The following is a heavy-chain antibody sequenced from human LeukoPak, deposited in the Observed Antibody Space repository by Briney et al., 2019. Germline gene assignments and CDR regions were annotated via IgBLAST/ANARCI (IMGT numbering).Heavy chain of an antibody. CDR1: GGSFSGYC. J-gene: IGHJ4*02. CDR3: ARRRWLVPMPYYFDY. Sequence: SETLSLTCAVYGGSFSGYCWSWIRQPPGKGLEWIGEINHSGSTNYNPSLKSRVTISVDTSKNQFSLKLSSVTAADTAVYYCARRRWLVPMPYYFDYWGQGTLVTVSS. CDR2: INHSGST. D-gene: IGHD6-19*01. V-gene: IGHV4-34*01.